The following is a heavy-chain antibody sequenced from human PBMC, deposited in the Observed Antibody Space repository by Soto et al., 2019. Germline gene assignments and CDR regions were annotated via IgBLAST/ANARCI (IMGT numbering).Heavy chain of an antibody. CDR1: LGTFSSYA. V-gene: IGHV1-69*13. Sequence: SVKVAFKTSLGTFSSYAISWVLQATVQGLECMGGIIPIFGTANYAQKFQGRVTITADESTSTAYMELSSLRSEDTAVYYCARVYYYDSSGYHAFDIWGQGTMVTVSS. CDR2: IIPIFGTA. D-gene: IGHD3-22*01. CDR3: ARVYYYDSSGYHAFDI. J-gene: IGHJ3*02.